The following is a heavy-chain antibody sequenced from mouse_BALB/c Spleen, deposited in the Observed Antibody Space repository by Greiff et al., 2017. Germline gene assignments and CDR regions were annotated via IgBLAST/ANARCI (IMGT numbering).Heavy chain of an antibody. Sequence: EVKVVESGGGLVQPGGSRKLSCAASGFTFSSFGMHWVRQAPEKRLEWVAYISNGGGSTYYPDTVKGRFTISRDNAKNTLYLQMSSLKSEDTAMYYCARQGAMDYWGQGTSVTVSS. J-gene: IGHJ4*01. CDR1: GFTFSSFG. CDR3: ARQGAMDY. CDR2: ISNGGGST. V-gene: IGHV5-12-2*01.